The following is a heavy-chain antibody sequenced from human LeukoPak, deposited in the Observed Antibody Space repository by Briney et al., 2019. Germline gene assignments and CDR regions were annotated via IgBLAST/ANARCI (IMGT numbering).Heavy chain of an antibody. Sequence: PGGSLGLSCAPSRYTFSRHWMSWVRQAPGRGLEWVANIKQDGSDKYYVDSVKGRFTISRDNAKTSRFLQMNSLRVEDTAVYYCEREVYGDNYFDYWGQGTLVTVAS. V-gene: IGHV3-7*05. J-gene: IGHJ4*02. CDR3: EREVYGDNYFDY. CDR2: IKQDGSDK. CDR1: RYTFSRHW. D-gene: IGHD4-17*01.